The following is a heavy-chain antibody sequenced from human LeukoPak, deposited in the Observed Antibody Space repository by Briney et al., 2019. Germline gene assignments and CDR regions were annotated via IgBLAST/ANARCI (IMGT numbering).Heavy chain of an antibody. CDR3: ARDRGRRPDYYYYGMDV. V-gene: IGHV1-2*02. D-gene: IGHD3-10*01. CDR1: GYTFTGYY. CDR2: INPNSGGT. J-gene: IGHJ6*02. Sequence: ASVKVSCKASGYTFTGYYMHWVRQAPGQGLEWMGWINPNSGGTNYAQKFQGRVTMTRDTSISTAYMELSRLRSDDTAVYYCARDRGRRPDYYYYGMDVWGQGTTVTVSS.